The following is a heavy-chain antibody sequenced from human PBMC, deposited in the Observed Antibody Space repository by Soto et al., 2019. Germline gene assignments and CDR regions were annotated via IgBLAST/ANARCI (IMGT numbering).Heavy chain of an antibody. CDR1: GYTFTGYY. CDR2: INPNSGGT. V-gene: IGHV1-2*04. Sequence: GASVKVSCKASGYTFTGYYMHWVRQAPGQGLEWMGWINPNSGGTNYAQKFQGWVTMTRDTSISTAYMELSRLRSDDTAVYYCARGPSIGYYDFWSGYYKHAVFDFWGQGSMVIVSS. CDR3: ARGPSIGYYDFWSGYYKHAVFDF. J-gene: IGHJ3*01. D-gene: IGHD3-3*01.